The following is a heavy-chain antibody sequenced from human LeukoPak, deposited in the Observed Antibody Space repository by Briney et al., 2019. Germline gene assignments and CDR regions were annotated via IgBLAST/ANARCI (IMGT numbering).Heavy chain of an antibody. Sequence: SETLSLTCTVSGGSISSSTYYWGWIRQPPGKGLEWMGTIYYSGSTYYNPSLKSRVTISVDTSKNQFSLKLSSVTAADTAVYYCARQPCTNGICYIFDYWGQGTLVTVSS. CDR2: IYYSGST. CDR3: ARQPCTNGICYIFDY. J-gene: IGHJ4*02. CDR1: GGSISSSTYY. D-gene: IGHD2-8*01. V-gene: IGHV4-39*01.